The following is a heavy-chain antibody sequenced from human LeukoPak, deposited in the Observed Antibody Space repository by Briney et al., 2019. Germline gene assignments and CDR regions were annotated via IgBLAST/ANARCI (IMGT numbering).Heavy chain of an antibody. D-gene: IGHD3-22*01. V-gene: IGHV1-69*04. CDR3: ARDSSDYYYDSSGYYLDY. CDR1: GGTFSSYA. J-gene: IGHJ4*02. Sequence: ASVKVSCTASGGTFSSYAISWVRQAPGQGLEWMGRIIPILGIANYAQKFQGRVTITADKSTSTAYMELSSLRSEDTAVYYCARDSSDYYYDSSGYYLDYWGQGTLVTVSS. CDR2: IIPILGIA.